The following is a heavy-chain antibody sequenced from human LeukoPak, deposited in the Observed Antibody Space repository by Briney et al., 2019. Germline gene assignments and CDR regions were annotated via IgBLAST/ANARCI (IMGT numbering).Heavy chain of an antibody. CDR1: GFTFSNYA. CDR2: ISSSADST. Sequence: GGSLRLSCAASGFTFSNYAVSWVRQAPGKGLEWVSAISSSADSTYYADSVKGRFTISRDNSKNTLYLQMNSLRAEDTAVYYCARDYDFWSGYYSDYWGQGTLVTASS. J-gene: IGHJ4*02. D-gene: IGHD3-3*01. CDR3: ARDYDFWSGYYSDY. V-gene: IGHV3-23*01.